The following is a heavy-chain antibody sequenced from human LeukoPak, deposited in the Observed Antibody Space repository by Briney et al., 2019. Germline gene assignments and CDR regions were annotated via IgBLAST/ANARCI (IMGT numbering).Heavy chain of an antibody. CDR2: ISGSGGST. CDR3: AKGALRRLQDDY. J-gene: IGHJ4*02. CDR1: GFMFNNYA. V-gene: IGHV3-23*01. Sequence: GGSLRLSCAASGFMFNNYAMSWVRQAPGKGLEWVSAISGSGGSTYYADSVKGRFTTSRDNSKNTLYLQMNSLRAEDTAVYYCAKGALRRLQDDYWGQGTLVTVSS.